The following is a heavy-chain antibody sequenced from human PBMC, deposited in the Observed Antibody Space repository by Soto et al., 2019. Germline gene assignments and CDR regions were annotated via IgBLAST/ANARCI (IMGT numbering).Heavy chain of an antibody. CDR1: GYTFTDYY. CDR3: ARETGRGIVVVPAAKGINWFDP. D-gene: IGHD2-2*01. Sequence: QVQLVQSGAEVKKPGASVKVSCKASGYTFTDYYMHWVRQAPGQGLEWMGWMNCDSGGTNYAQKFQGRVTMTRDTSINTAYMELSRLTSDDTAVYYCARETGRGIVVVPAAKGINWFDPWGQGTLVTVSS. CDR2: MNCDSGGT. V-gene: IGHV1-2*02. J-gene: IGHJ5*02.